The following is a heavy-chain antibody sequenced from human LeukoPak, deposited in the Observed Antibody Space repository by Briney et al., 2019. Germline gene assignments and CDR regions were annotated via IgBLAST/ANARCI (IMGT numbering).Heavy chain of an antibody. CDR2: TYYRSKWYN. Sequence: SQTLSLTCAISGDSVSSNSAAWNWIRQSPSRGLEWLGRTYYRSKWYNDYAVSVKSRITINPDTSKNQFSLQLNSVTPEDTAVYYCAREGDYYDSSGYYYGYWFDPWGQEPWSPSPQ. J-gene: IGHJ5*02. D-gene: IGHD3-22*01. CDR1: GDSVSSNSAA. CDR3: AREGDYYDSSGYYYGYWFDP. V-gene: IGHV6-1*01.